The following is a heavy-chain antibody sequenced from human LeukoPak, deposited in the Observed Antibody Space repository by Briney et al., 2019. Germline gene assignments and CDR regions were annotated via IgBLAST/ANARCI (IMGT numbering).Heavy chain of an antibody. J-gene: IGHJ4*02. Sequence: SETLSLTCTVSGGSISTSSYYWGWIRQPPGKGLECIGNIYYSGSTNYNPSLKSRVTISVDTSKNQFSLKLSSVTAADTAVYYCARERDYGDYGIDYWGQGTLVTVSS. CDR2: IYYSGST. D-gene: IGHD4-17*01. CDR1: GGSISTSSYY. V-gene: IGHV4-39*07. CDR3: ARERDYGDYGIDY.